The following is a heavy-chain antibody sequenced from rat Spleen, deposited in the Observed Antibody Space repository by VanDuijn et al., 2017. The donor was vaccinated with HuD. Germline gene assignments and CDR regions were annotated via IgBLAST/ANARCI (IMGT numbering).Heavy chain of an antibody. CDR1: GFIFSNYG. Sequence: EVQLVESGGGLVQPGRSLKLSCAASGFIFSNYGMHWIRQAPTKGLEWVATISPSGGSTYYPDSVKGRFTISRDKAESTLYLQKDSLRSEDTATYYCATDGYYDGTYYAVYVMDAWGQGASVTVSS. J-gene: IGHJ4*01. D-gene: IGHD1-12*02. CDR3: ATDGYYDGTYYAVYVMDA. CDR2: ISPSGGST. V-gene: IGHV5-19*01.